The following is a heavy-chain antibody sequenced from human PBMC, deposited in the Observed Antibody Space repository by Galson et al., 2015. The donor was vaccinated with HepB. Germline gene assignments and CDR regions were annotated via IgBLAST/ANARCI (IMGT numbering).Heavy chain of an antibody. CDR3: AREGSLYYDSSGYSAFDI. CDR1: GGTFSSYA. CDR2: IILILGIA. J-gene: IGHJ3*02. D-gene: IGHD3-22*01. V-gene: IGHV1-69*04. Sequence: SVKVSCKASGGTFSSYAISWVRQAPGQGLEWMGRIILILGIANYAQKFQGRVTITADKSTSTAYMELSSLRSEDTAVYYCAREGSLYYDSSGYSAFDIWGQGTMVTVSS.